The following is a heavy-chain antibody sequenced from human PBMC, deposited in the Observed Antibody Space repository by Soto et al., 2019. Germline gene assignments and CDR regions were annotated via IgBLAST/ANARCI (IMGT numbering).Heavy chain of an antibody. D-gene: IGHD2-8*01. CDR3: VKGGGYCSSYCWNASRHRSLEY. V-gene: IGHV3-7*03. CDR2: IKFYVSVK. J-gene: IGHJ1*01. CDR1: GFTFIDYL. Sequence: GVSLRLSCSSSGFTFIDYLMSWFRQAPGNGPEWVANIKFYVSVKQYVDCVRGRFTISRDNSKNSLFLQMNSLAGADTGVYYCVKGGGYCSSYCWNASRHRSLEYWGKGTVVTGSS.